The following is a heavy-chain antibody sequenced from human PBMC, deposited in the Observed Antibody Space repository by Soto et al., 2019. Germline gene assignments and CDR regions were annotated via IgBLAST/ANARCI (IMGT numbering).Heavy chain of an antibody. J-gene: IGHJ4*01. Sequence: SETLSLTCTVSGGSISSYYWSWIRQPPGKGLEWIGYIYYSGSTNYNPSLKSRVTISVDTSKNQFSLKLSSVTAADTAVYYCARAPRGNDDHRAHLDYPAQRTLVPVSA. CDR2: IYYSGST. V-gene: IGHV4-59*01. CDR3: ARAPRGNDDHRAHLDY. D-gene: IGHD1-1*01. CDR1: GGSISSYY.